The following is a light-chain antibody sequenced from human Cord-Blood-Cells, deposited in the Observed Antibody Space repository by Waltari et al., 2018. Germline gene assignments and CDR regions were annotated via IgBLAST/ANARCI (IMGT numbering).Light chain of an antibody. Sequence: IQLTHSPSSLSAAVVCRVTITCRASQSISSYLNWYQQKPGKVPKLLIYAASSLQSGVPSRFSGSGSGTDFTLTISSLQPEDFATYYCQQCYSTPCTFGRGTKVEIK. CDR2: AAS. J-gene: IGKJ2*02. CDR3: QQCYSTPCT. V-gene: IGKV1-39*01. CDR1: QSISSY.